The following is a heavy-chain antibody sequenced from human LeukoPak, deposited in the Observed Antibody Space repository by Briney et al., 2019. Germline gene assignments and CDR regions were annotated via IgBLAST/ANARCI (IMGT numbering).Heavy chain of an antibody. CDR1: GGSISSYY. Sequence: SETLSLTCTVSGGSISSYYWSWIRQPLGKGLEYIGYIYYSGSTNYNPSLKSRVTISVDTSKNQFSLKLSSVTAADTAVYYCARLVRTYYYDSSGYYWDYWGQGTLVTVSS. CDR3: ARLVRTYYYDSSGYYWDY. CDR2: IYYSGST. V-gene: IGHV4-59*08. J-gene: IGHJ4*02. D-gene: IGHD3-22*01.